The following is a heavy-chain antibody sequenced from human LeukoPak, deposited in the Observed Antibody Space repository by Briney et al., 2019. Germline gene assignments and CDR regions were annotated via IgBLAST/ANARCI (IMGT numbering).Heavy chain of an antibody. CDR2: KYYSGSA. V-gene: IGHV4-31*03. D-gene: IGHD2-2*01. Sequence: SGTLSLTCNVSGVSVSDGRYYWTWIRQHPGKGLEWIGYKYYSGSAKYNPSLKSRLTISIDTSKNQFSLQLSSVTAADTATYYCATPYCSSISCLDVFNMWGQGTRVTVSS. CDR1: GVSVSDGRYY. J-gene: IGHJ3*02. CDR3: ATPYCSSISCLDVFNM.